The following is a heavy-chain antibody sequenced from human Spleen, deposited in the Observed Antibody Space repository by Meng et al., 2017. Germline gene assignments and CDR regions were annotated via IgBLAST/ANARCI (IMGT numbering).Heavy chain of an antibody. Sequence: LSLTCAASGFTVSSNYMSWVRQAPGKGLEWVSIIYTGGSTYYADSVKGRFTISRDNSKNTLNLQMNSLRAEDTAVYYCAREDYGSGSYYYWGQGTLVTVSS. CDR1: GFTVSSNY. J-gene: IGHJ4*02. CDR3: AREDYGSGSYYY. CDR2: IYTGGST. V-gene: IGHV3-66*02. D-gene: IGHD3-10*01.